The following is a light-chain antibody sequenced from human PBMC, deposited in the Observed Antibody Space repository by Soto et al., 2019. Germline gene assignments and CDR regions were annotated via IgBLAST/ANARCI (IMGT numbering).Light chain of an antibody. CDR3: QQYGSSRT. CDR2: AAT. Sequence: EVVLTQSPDTLSVSPGEGATRYCRASQSVCTNFACFQQKPGQAPRLLIYAATARATGVPARFTGSGSGTDFTLTISRLEPEDFAVYYCQQYGSSRTFGQGTKVDI. V-gene: IGKV3-20*01. J-gene: IGKJ1*01. CDR1: QSVCTN.